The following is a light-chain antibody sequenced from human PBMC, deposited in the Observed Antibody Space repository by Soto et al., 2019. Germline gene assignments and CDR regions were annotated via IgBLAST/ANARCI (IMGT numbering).Light chain of an antibody. CDR1: QGIRNF. Sequence: DIQMTQSPTSLSASVGDRVTITCQASQGIRNFVAWYQQKPGKAPKLLIHAASTLQSGVPSRFSGSGSGTDFTLTINSLQPEDVATYSCQKYSSVPVFGPGTKVEIK. CDR3: QKYSSVPV. J-gene: IGKJ3*01. CDR2: AAS. V-gene: IGKV1-27*01.